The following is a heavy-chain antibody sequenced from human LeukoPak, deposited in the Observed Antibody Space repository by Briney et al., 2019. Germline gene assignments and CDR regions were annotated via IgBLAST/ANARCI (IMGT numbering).Heavy chain of an antibody. CDR1: EIIVSSNY. V-gene: IGHV3-66*01. J-gene: IGHJ4*02. D-gene: IGHD3-9*01. Sequence: GGSLRLSCAASEIIVSSNYMSWVRQAPGKGLEWVSVLYSGGSAYYADSVKGRFTISRDNSKNTLFLQMDSLRVEDTAVYYCARDRGIMTGYHDYWGQGTLVTVSS. CDR2: LYSGGSA. CDR3: ARDRGIMTGYHDY.